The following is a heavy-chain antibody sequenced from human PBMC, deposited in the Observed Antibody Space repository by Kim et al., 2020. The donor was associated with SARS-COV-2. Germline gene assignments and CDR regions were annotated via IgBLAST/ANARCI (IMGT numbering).Heavy chain of an antibody. J-gene: IGHJ5*02. CDR2: ISGSGGST. CDR1: GFTFSSYA. V-gene: IGHV3-23*01. D-gene: IGHD5-12*01. CDR3: AKDEHIVATIGNWFDP. Sequence: GGSLRLSCAASGFTFSSYAMSWVRQAPGKGLEWVSAISGSGGSTYYADSVKGRFTISRDNSKNTLYLQMNSLRAEDTAVYYCAKDEHIVATIGNWFDPWGQGTLVTVSS.